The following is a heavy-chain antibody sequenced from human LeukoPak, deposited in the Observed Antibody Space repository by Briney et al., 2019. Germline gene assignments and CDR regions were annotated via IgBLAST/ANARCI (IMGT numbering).Heavy chain of an antibody. D-gene: IGHD3-3*01. Sequence: PGGSPRLSCAASGFTVSSNYMSWVRQAPGKGLEWVSVIYSGGSTYYADSVKGRFTISRDNSKNTLYLQMNSLRAEDTAVYYCAGPADYDFWSGFLYWGQGTLVTVSS. CDR1: GFTVSSNY. J-gene: IGHJ4*02. CDR3: AGPADYDFWSGFLY. V-gene: IGHV3-66*04. CDR2: IYSGGST.